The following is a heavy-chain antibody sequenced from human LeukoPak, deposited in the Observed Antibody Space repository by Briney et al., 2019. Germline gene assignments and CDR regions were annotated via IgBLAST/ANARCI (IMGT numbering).Heavy chain of an antibody. CDR2: IYHSGST. J-gene: IGHJ4*02. V-gene: IGHV4-38-2*02. Sequence: PSETLSLTCTVSGYSISSGYYWGWIRQPPGKGLEWIGSIYHSGSTYYNPSLKSRVTISVDTSKNQFSLKLSSVTAADTAVYYCARVRANGPGSCYFDYWGQGTLVTVSS. D-gene: IGHD2-15*01. CDR1: GYSISSGYY. CDR3: ARVRANGPGSCYFDY.